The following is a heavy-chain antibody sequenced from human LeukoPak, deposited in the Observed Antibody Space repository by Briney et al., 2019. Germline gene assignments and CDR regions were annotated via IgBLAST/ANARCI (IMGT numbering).Heavy chain of an antibody. CDR2: INPNSGST. CDR1: GYTFTCHY. J-gene: IGHJ4*02. V-gene: IGHV1-2*02. CDR3: ARDENWGPDF. Sequence: ASASVSFTPSGYTFTCHYIHWVRQAPGQGLEWMGWINPNSGSTNYAQKFQGRVTMTRDTSISIAYMELTRLRSDDTAVFYCARDENWGPDFWGQGTLVTVSS. D-gene: IGHD7-27*01.